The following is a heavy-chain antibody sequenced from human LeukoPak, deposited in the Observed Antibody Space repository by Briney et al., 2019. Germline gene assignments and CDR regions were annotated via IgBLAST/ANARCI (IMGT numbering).Heavy chain of an antibody. V-gene: IGHV3-66*02. J-gene: IGHJ5*02. D-gene: IGHD3-10*01. CDR1: GFTVSSNY. CDR3: ARGSSKPPYNWFDP. Sequence: GGSLRLSCAASGFTVSSNYMSWVRQAPGKGLEWVSVIYSGGSTYYADSVKGRFTISRGNSKNTLYLQMNSLRAEDTAVYYCARGSSKPPYNWFDPWGQGTLVTVSS. CDR2: IYSGGST.